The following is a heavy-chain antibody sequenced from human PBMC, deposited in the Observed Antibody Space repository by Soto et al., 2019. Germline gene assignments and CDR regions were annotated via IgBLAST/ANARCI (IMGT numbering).Heavy chain of an antibody. CDR1: GGTFSSYA. CDR2: IIPILGIA. J-gene: IGHJ6*02. CDR3: ASSYCSSTSCYLSDSYYYYGMDV. Sequence: ASVKVSCKASGGTFSSYAISWVRQAPGQGLEWMGGIIPILGIANYAQKFQGRVTITADKSTSTAYMELSSLRSEDTAVYYCASSYCSSTSCYLSDSYYYYGMDVWGQVTTVTVS. D-gene: IGHD2-2*01. V-gene: IGHV1-69*10.